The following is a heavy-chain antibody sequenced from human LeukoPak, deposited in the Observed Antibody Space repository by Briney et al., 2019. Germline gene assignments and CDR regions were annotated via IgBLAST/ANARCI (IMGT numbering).Heavy chain of an antibody. V-gene: IGHV3-30-3*01. Sequence: SGGSLRLSCASSGFTFNSYAMHWVRQAPGKGLEWVAVISYDGSNKYYADSVKGRFTISRDNSKNTLYLQMNSLRAEDTAVYYCARPQWELGIGAFDIWGQGTMVTVSS. CDR1: GFTFNSYA. D-gene: IGHD1-26*01. J-gene: IGHJ3*02. CDR3: ARPQWELGIGAFDI. CDR2: ISYDGSNK.